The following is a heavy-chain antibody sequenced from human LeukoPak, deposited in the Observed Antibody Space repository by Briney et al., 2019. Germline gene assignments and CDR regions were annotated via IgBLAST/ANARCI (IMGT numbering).Heavy chain of an antibody. CDR2: ISGSGSST. Sequence: GGSLRLSCAASGLTFSNCAVSWVRQAPEKGLEWVSGISGSGSSTYYADSVKGRFTISRDNSENTLSLQMNSLRADDTAIYYCAKSCNSGNCYYNYWGQGTLVTVSS. CDR1: GLTFSNCA. J-gene: IGHJ4*02. CDR3: AKSCNSGNCYYNY. D-gene: IGHD2/OR15-2a*01. V-gene: IGHV3-23*01.